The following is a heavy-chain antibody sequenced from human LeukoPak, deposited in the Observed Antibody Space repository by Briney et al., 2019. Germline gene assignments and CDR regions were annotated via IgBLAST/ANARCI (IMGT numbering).Heavy chain of an antibody. J-gene: IGHJ5*01. CDR2: ITVSGGST. CDR3: AKDLKGFES. Sequence: GGSLRLSCAASGFTFGSNAMSWVRQAPGKGLEWVSGITVSGGSTYYADSVKGRFTISRDISKSTLYLQMDSLRAEDTAVYYCAKDLKGFESWGQGTLVTVSS. CDR1: GFTFGSNA. D-gene: IGHD3-9*01. V-gene: IGHV3-23*01.